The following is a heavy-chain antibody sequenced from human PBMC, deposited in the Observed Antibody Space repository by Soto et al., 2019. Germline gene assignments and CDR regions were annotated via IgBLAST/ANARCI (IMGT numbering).Heavy chain of an antibody. CDR2: ISSSGSTI. CDR3: ARDLGVGGDIKIFGVVTPGTIDY. CDR1: GFTFSSYE. J-gene: IGHJ4*02. Sequence: PGGSLRLSCAASGFTFSSYEMNWVRQAPGEGLEWVSYISSSGSTIYYADSVKGRFTISRDNAKNSLYLQMNSLRAEDTAVYYCARDLGVGGDIKIFGVVTPGTIDYWGQGTLVTVYS. D-gene: IGHD3-3*01. V-gene: IGHV3-48*03.